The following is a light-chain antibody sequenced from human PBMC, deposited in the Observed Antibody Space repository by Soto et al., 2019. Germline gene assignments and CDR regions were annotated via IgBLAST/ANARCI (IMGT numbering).Light chain of an antibody. J-gene: IGKJ5*01. V-gene: IGKV3-15*01. CDR2: SAS. CDR1: QSVSSN. Sequence: IVMTQSPATLSVSPGERATLSCRASQSVSSNFAWYQQKPGQAPRLLIYSASTRATGIAARFSGSGSGTEFTLTISSLQSEDFAVYYCHQYNNWPITFGQGTRLEIK. CDR3: HQYNNWPIT.